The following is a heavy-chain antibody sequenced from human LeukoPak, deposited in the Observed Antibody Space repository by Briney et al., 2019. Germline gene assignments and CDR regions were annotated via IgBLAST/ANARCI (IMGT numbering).Heavy chain of an antibody. CDR2: ISYDGSNK. J-gene: IGHJ4*02. V-gene: IGHV3-30*18. CDR3: AKDTIDY. Sequence: PGRSMRLSCAASGFTFSSYGMHWDRQAPGKGLEWVAVISYDGSNKYYADSVKGRFTISRDNSKNTLYLQMNSLRAEDTAVYYCAKDTIDYWGQGTLVTVSS. CDR1: GFTFSSYG.